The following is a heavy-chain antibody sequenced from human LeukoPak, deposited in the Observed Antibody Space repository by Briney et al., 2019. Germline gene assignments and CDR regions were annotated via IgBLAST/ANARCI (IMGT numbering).Heavy chain of an antibody. CDR2: IYYSGST. CDR3: AKTAVYNWFDP. D-gene: IGHD5/OR15-5a*01. V-gene: IGHV4-59*01. CDR1: GGSISSYY. Sequence: SETLSLTCTVSGGSISSYYWSWIRQPPGKGLEWFGYIYYSGSTNYNPSLKSRVTISVDTSKNQFSLKLSSVTAADTAVYYCAKTAVYNWFDPWGQGTLVTVSS. J-gene: IGHJ5*02.